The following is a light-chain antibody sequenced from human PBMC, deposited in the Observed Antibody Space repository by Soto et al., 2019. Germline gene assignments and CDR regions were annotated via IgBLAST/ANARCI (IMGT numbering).Light chain of an antibody. V-gene: IGKV1-5*03. CDR3: QQYNSYSRT. J-gene: IGKJ1*01. CDR1: QNLSSS. Sequence: DIQMTQSPSTLSASVGDSVTITCRASQNLSSSLAWYQQKPGKAPKLLIYKASSLESGVPSRFSGSGSGTEFTLTISSLQPDDFATYYYQQYNSYSRTFGQGTKVEIK. CDR2: KAS.